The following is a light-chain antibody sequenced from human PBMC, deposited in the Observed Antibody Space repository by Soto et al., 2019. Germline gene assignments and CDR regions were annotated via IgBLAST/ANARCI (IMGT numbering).Light chain of an antibody. CDR2: KAS. V-gene: IGKV1-5*03. Sequence: DIQMTQSPSTLSASVGDRVTITCRASQSVSSWLAWYQQKPGKAPKLLIYKASNLKTGVPSRFSGSGSGTEFTLSISSLQPDDFATYYCQQYSTYSPVTFGQGTRLEIK. J-gene: IGKJ5*01. CDR3: QQYSTYSPVT. CDR1: QSVSSW.